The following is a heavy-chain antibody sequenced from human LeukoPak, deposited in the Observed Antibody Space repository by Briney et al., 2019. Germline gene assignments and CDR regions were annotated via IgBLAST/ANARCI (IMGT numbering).Heavy chain of an antibody. D-gene: IGHD2-2*01. CDR1: GYTFTGYY. J-gene: IGHJ4*02. V-gene: IGHV1-2*02. CDR3: ARDSTSQDSLASDY. CDR2: INPNSGGT. Sequence: GASVKVSCKASGYTFTGYYMHWVRQAPGQGLEWMGWINPNSGGTNYAQKFQGRVTMTRDTPISTAYMELSRLRSDDTAVYYCARDSTSQDSLASDYWGQGTLVTVSS.